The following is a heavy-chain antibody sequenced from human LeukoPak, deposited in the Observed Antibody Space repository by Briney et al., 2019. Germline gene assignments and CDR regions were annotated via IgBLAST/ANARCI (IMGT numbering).Heavy chain of an antibody. CDR2: INPNSGGT. Sequence: ASVKVSCKASGCTFSDYYMHWVRQAPGQGLEWMGWINPNSGGTNYAQKFQGRVTVTRDTPISTAYMELTRVTSDDTAVYYCAREGDYSNSLDYWGQGTLLTVSS. CDR3: AREGDYSNSLDY. J-gene: IGHJ4*02. V-gene: IGHV1-2*02. CDR1: GCTFSDYY. D-gene: IGHD6-6*01.